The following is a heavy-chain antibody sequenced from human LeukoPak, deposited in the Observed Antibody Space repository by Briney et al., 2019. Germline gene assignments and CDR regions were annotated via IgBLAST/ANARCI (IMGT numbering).Heavy chain of an antibody. Sequence: GASVKVSCKASAYTFTNYGITWVRQAPGQGLEWMGWIGTYNDNTNYAQKFQGRVTMTTDTSTSTAYMELRSLRSDDTAVYYCARVDSNSWYHFDYWGQGTLVTVSS. V-gene: IGHV1-18*01. CDR1: AYTFTNYG. CDR2: IGTYNDNT. J-gene: IGHJ4*02. D-gene: IGHD6-13*01. CDR3: ARVDSNSWYHFDY.